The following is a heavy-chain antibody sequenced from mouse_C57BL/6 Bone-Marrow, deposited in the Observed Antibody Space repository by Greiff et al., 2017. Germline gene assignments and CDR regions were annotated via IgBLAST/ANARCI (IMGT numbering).Heavy chain of an antibody. CDR1: GYAFSSYW. Sequence: QVQLQQSGAELVKPGASVKISCKASGYAFSSYWMNWVKQRPGKGLEWIGQIYPGDGDNTYNGKFKGKATLTADKSSNTAYMQLSSLTSEDSAVAFCARRVLAYFDYWGQGTTLTVAS. CDR3: ARRVLAYFDY. V-gene: IGHV1-80*01. CDR2: IYPGDGDN. J-gene: IGHJ2*01.